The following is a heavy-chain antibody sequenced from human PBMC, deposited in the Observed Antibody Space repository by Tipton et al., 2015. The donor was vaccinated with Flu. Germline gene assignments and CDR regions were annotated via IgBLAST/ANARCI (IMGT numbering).Heavy chain of an antibody. CDR1: GDSIGSDYY. V-gene: IGHV4-38-2*01. J-gene: IGHJ4*02. CDR2: VYHGGTT. Sequence: LRLSCSVSGDSIGSDYYWGWIRQPPGKGLEWIGCVYHGGTTYYNPSLKSRVAISLDTFNNQFSLKLTSVTAADTAVYYCATTTYYYGSGSHDYWGQGTLVTVSS. CDR3: ATTTYYYGSGSHDY. D-gene: IGHD3-10*01.